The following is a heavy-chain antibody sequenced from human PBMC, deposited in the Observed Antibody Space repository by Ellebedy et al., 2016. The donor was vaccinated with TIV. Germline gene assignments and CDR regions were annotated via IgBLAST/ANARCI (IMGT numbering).Heavy chain of an antibody. V-gene: IGHV3-23*01. D-gene: IGHD5-18*01. J-gene: IGHJ4*02. Sequence: PGGSLRLSCAASGFTFDDYAMHWVRQAPGKGLEWVSGIVGSGAQKYADSVKGRFTISRDNSKTTLDLQMNSLRAEDTAVYFCARDRTPGDGYWVFDNWGQGTLVSVSS. CDR3: ARDRTPGDGYWVFDN. CDR1: GFTFDDYA. CDR2: IVGSGA.